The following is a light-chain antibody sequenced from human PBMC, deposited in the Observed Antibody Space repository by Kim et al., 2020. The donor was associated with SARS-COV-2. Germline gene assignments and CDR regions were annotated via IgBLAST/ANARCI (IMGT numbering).Light chain of an antibody. CDR2: DTS. CDR1: TGAVTSGHY. Sequence: QAVVTQEPSLTVSPGGTVTLTCGSSTGAVTSGHYPYWFQQKSCQAPRALIYDTSNTHSWTPARFSGSLLGGKAALTLSGAQPEDEAEYYCLLNYSGPCVFGGGTQLTVL. CDR3: LLNYSGPCV. V-gene: IGLV7-46*01. J-gene: IGLJ3*02.